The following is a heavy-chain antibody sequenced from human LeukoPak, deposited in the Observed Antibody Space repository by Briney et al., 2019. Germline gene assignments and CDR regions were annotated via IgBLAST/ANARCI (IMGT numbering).Heavy chain of an antibody. Sequence: PGGSLRLSCAASGFTFDDYGMSWVRQAPGKGLEWVSGINWNGGRTGCADAVKGRFTISRDNAKNSLYLQMNSLRAEDTALYYCARESITHYDYWGQGTLVTVSS. J-gene: IGHJ4*02. D-gene: IGHD3-10*01. V-gene: IGHV3-20*04. CDR1: GFTFDDYG. CDR3: ARESITHYDY. CDR2: INWNGGRT.